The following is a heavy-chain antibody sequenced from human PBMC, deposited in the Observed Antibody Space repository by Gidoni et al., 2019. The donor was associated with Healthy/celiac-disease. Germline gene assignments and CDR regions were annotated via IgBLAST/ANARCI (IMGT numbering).Heavy chain of an antibody. CDR2: IIPIFGTA. CDR3: ARGAYDYVERGYFDY. Sequence: QVQLVQSGAEVKKPGSSVKVSCKAPGGTFSSYAISWVRQAPGQGLEWMGGIIPIFGTANYAQKFQGRVTITADESTSTTYMELSSLRSEDTAVYYCARGAYDYVERGYFDYWGQGTLVTVSS. CDR1: GGTFSSYA. D-gene: IGHD3-16*01. V-gene: IGHV1-69*01. J-gene: IGHJ4*02.